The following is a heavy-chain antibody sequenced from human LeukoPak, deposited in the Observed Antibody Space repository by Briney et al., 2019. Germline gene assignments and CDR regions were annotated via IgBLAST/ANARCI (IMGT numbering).Heavy chain of an antibody. CDR1: GFTFSSYA. CDR3: ASTALIAAAGTRNDY. J-gene: IGHJ4*02. CDR2: INHSGST. D-gene: IGHD6-13*01. V-gene: IGHV4-34*01. Sequence: GSLRLSCAASGFTFSSYAMSWIRQPPGKGLEWIGEINHSGSTNYNPSLKSRVTISVDTSKNQFSLKLSSVTAADTAVYYCASTALIAAAGTRNDYWGQGTLVTVSS.